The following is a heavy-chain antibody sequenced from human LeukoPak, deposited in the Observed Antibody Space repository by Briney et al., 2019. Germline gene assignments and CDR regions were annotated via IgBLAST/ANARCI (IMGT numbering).Heavy chain of an antibody. CDR2: IYHSGNI. CDR1: GYSISSGYY. J-gene: IGHJ6*03. Sequence: SETLSLTCPISGYSISSGYYWGWIRQPPGKGLEWIGSIYHSGNIYYNPFLKSRVTISVDTSKNQFSLKLSSVTAADTAVYYCARVGTGTTFGGDYYYYMDVWGKGTTVTVSS. CDR3: ARVGTGTTFGGDYYYYMDV. V-gene: IGHV4-38-2*02. D-gene: IGHD1-1*01.